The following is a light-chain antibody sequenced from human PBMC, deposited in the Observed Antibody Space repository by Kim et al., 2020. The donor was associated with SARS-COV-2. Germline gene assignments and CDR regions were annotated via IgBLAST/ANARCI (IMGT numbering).Light chain of an antibody. V-gene: IGKV1-5*03. Sequence: DIQMTQSPSTLSASVGDRVTITCRASQSFSSWLAWYQQKPGKSPKLLIYKASTLEGGVPSRFSGRGSGTEFTLTINTLQPDDFATYSCQQYDSHPYTFGQGTKLEI. CDR2: KAS. CDR3: QQYDSHPYT. CDR1: QSFSSW. J-gene: IGKJ2*01.